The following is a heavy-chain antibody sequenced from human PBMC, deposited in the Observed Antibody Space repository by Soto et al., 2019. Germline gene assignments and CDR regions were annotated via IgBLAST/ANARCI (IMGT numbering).Heavy chain of an antibody. CDR2: LYYSGTT. Sequence: SEAQSLMSHVPGGSLSSSRYYWRWIRQPPGKGLEWIGSLYYSGTTYYNPSLKSRVTISVDRTKNQFSRNLTSVTAADMAVYYCVRHSGYSSNWGEFDPWGQGSLVTVSS. V-gene: IGHV4-39*01. CDR3: VRHSGYSSNWGEFDP. CDR1: GGSLSSSRYY. D-gene: IGHD5-18*01. J-gene: IGHJ5*02.